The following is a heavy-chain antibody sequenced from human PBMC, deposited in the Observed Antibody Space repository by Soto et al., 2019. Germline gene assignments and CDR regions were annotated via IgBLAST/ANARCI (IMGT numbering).Heavy chain of an antibody. Sequence: PSETLSLTCTVSGGSMTNYYWSWIRQPPGKGLEWIGYIYYSGSTNYNPSLKSRATISVDTSKNQFSLKLNSVTAADTAVYYCARQVDCSSTSCYQNNWFDPRGQGTLVTVSS. CDR1: GGSMTNYY. CDR3: ARQVDCSSTSCYQNNWFDP. V-gene: IGHV4-59*08. CDR2: IYYSGST. D-gene: IGHD2-2*01. J-gene: IGHJ5*02.